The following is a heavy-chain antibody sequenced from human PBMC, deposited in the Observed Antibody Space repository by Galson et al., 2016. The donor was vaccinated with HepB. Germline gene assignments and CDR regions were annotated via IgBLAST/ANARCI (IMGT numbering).Heavy chain of an antibody. CDR1: GYTFTKYW. Sequence: QSGAEVKKPGESLKISCQGSGYTFTKYWIGWVRQMPGEGLEWMGVIYPQDSDTRYGPSFQGQVTISADKSISTAYLQWTSPKASDTGIYFCVGRLAAAAGGRGDFWGQGTLVTVSS. CDR3: VGRLAAAAGGRGDF. J-gene: IGHJ4*02. D-gene: IGHD6-13*01. CDR2: IYPQDSDT. V-gene: IGHV5-51*01.